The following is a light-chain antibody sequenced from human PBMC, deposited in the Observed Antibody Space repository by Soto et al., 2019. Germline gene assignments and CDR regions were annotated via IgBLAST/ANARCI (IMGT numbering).Light chain of an antibody. CDR2: AAS. CDR3: QEYSKWPLFT. Sequence: EIVVTQSPGILSVSPGDRATLSCRASQSISTNLAWYQQKPGQAPTLLIYAASTRATGIPDRFTGSGSGTDFTLTISSLQSEDFAVYYCQEYSKWPLFTFGPGTRVDIK. V-gene: IGKV3-15*01. J-gene: IGKJ3*01. CDR1: QSISTN.